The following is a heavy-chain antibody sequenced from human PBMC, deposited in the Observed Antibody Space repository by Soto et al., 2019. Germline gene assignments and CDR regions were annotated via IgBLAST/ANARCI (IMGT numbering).Heavy chain of an antibody. CDR3: ARVALATSAHDAFDI. V-gene: IGHV5-51*01. CDR1: GYSLIDYW. J-gene: IGHJ3*02. CDR2: GYPGHSDI. Sequence: GESLKISCTGSGYSLIDYWIAWVRQMPGNGLEWVGIGYPGHSDIRLSPSFEGQVTISADKAINTAYLQWSSLRASDTAMYYFARVALATSAHDAFDIWGQATMVTVSS. D-gene: IGHD5-12*01.